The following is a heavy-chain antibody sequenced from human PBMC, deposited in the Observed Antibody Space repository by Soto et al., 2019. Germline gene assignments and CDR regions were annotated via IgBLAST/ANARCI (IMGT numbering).Heavy chain of an antibody. Sequence: EVQLLESGGGLVQPGGSLRLSCAASGFTFSSYAMSWVRQAPGKGLEWVSASSGSGGSTYYADSVKGRFTISRDNSKNTLYLQMNSLRAEDTAVYYCAKDRLEYSSSWGAGDYWGQGTLVTVSS. CDR3: AKDRLEYSSSWGAGDY. CDR1: GFTFSSYA. V-gene: IGHV3-23*01. D-gene: IGHD6-6*01. J-gene: IGHJ4*02. CDR2: SSGSGGST.